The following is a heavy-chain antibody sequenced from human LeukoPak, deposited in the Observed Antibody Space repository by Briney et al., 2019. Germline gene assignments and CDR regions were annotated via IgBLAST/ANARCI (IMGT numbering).Heavy chain of an antibody. CDR3: ANYRKPQGLDY. D-gene: IGHD1-14*01. V-gene: IGHV3-23*01. Sequence: PGGSLRLSCAVSRFAFSTYAMTWVRQAPGQGLEYVSTISSNGADTYYADSVKGRFTISRDNSKNTLYLQMTSLRVEGTAVYYCANYRKPQGLDYWGQGTLVTVSS. CDR2: ISSNGADT. J-gene: IGHJ4*02. CDR1: RFAFSTYA.